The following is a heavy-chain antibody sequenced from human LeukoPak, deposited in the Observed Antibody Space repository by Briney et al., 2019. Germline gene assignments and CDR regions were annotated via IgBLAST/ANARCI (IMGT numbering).Heavy chain of an antibody. J-gene: IGHJ4*02. CDR3: ADDILTGYYQPLDY. CDR1: GFTFSSYA. CDR2: ISGSGGST. V-gene: IGHV3-23*01. Sequence: GGSLRLSCAASGFTFSSYAMSWVRQAPGKGLEWVSAISGSGGSTYYADSVKGRFTISRDNSKNTLYLQMNSLRAEDTAVYYCADDILTGYYQPLDYWGQGTLVTVSS. D-gene: IGHD3-9*01.